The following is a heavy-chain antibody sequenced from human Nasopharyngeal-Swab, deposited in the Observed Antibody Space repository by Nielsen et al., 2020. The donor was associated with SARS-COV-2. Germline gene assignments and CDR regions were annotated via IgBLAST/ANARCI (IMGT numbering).Heavy chain of an antibody. V-gene: IGHV1-8*01. Sequence: WARQAPGQGLEWMGWMNPNSGNTGYAQKFQGRVTMTRNTSISTAYMELSSLRSEDTAVYYCARSDSSGYYLYYYGMDVWGQGTTVTVSS. J-gene: IGHJ6*02. CDR3: ARSDSSGYYLYYYGMDV. D-gene: IGHD3-22*01. CDR2: MNPNSGNT.